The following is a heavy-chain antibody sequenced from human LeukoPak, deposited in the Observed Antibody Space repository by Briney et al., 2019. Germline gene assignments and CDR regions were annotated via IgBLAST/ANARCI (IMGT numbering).Heavy chain of an antibody. Sequence: SETLSLTCTVSGGSISSYYWSWTRQPPGKGLEWIGYIYYSGSTNYNPSLKSRVTISVHPSKNQFSLKLSSVTAADTAVYYCARESGDYWGQGTLVTVSS. CDR3: ARESGDY. D-gene: IGHD3-10*01. CDR2: IYYSGST. J-gene: IGHJ4*02. CDR1: GGSISSYY. V-gene: IGHV4-59*01.